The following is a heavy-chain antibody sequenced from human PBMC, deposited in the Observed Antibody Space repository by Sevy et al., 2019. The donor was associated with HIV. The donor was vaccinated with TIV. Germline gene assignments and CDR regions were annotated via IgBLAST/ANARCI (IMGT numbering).Heavy chain of an antibody. CDR3: ARERQQLVDY. CDR2: ISSSGSTI. Sequence: GGSLRLSCAASVFTFSSYEMNWVRQAPGKGLEWVSYISSSGSTIYYADSVKGRFTISRDNAKNSLYLQMNSLRAEDTAVYYCARERQQLVDYWGQGTLVTVSS. CDR1: VFTFSSYE. J-gene: IGHJ4*02. V-gene: IGHV3-48*03. D-gene: IGHD6-13*01.